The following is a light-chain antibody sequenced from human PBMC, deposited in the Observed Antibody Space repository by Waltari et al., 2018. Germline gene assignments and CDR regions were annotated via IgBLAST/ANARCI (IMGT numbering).Light chain of an antibody. J-gene: IGLJ3*02. CDR2: DVN. Sequence: QSALTQPASVSGSPGQSITISCTGTSSDYVSWYQQYPGKAPKVIIYDVNKRPSGVSDRFSGSRSGNTASLTISGLQAEDEADYSCSSYTNTNAFWVFGGGTKVTVL. V-gene: IGLV2-14*01. CDR3: SSYTNTNAFWV. CDR1: SSDY.